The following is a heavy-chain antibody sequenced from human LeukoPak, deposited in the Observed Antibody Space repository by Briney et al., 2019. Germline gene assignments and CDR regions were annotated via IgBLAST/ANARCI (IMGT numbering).Heavy chain of an antibody. CDR1: GFTFSSYS. CDR2: ISYSGSTT. J-gene: IGHJ5*02. V-gene: IGHV3-48*04. CDR3: ARAGPPAFDP. Sequence: GGSLRLSCAASGFTFSSYSMNWVRQAPGKGLEWVSYISYSGSTTSYADSVKGRFTISRDNAKNSLYLQMNSLRAEDTAVYYCARAGPPAFDPWGQGTLVTVSS.